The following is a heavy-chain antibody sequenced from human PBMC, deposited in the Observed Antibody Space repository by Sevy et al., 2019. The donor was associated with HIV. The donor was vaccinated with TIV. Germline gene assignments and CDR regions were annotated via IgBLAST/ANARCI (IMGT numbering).Heavy chain of an antibody. Sequence: GGSLRLSCVASGFTFSNYAMSWVRQAPGKGLEWVSAIRGGGSGTYYACSVKGRFTISRDNSKNTVYLQMNSLRAEDTALYYCAKDYEFGSGSLMGLFDYWGQGTLVTVSS. J-gene: IGHJ4*02. CDR1: GFTFSNYA. V-gene: IGHV3-23*01. CDR2: IRGGGSGT. CDR3: AKDYEFGSGSLMGLFDY. D-gene: IGHD3-10*01.